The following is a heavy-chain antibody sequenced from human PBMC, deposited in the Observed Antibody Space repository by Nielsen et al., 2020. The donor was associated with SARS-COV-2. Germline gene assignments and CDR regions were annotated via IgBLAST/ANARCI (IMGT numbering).Heavy chain of an antibody. V-gene: IGHV3-21*01. D-gene: IGHD3-10*01. CDR1: GFTFSSYS. CDR3: ARDNLFTVWFGELTGRKAMDV. Sequence: GESLKISCAASGFTFSSYSMNWVRQAPGKGLEWVSSISSSSSYIYYADSVKGRFTISRDNAKNSLYLQMNSLRAEDTAVYYCARDNLFTVWFGELTGRKAMDVWGQGTTVTVSS. J-gene: IGHJ6*02. CDR2: ISSSSSYI.